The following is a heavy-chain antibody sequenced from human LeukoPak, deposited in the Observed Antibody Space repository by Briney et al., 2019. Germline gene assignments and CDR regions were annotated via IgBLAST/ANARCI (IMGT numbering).Heavy chain of an antibody. V-gene: IGHV3-9*01. CDR1: GFTFDDYA. CDR2: ISWNSGSI. CDR3: AKDRGSYYYYYGMDV. D-gene: IGHD1-26*01. J-gene: IGHJ6*02. Sequence: SLRLSCAASGFTFDDYAMHWVRQAPGKGLEWVSGISWNSGSIGYADSVKGRFTISRDNAKNSLYLQMNSLRAEDTALYYCAKDRGSYYYYYGMDVWGQGTTVTVSS.